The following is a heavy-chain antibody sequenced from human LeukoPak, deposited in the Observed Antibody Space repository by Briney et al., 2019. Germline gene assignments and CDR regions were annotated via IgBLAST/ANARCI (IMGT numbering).Heavy chain of an antibody. CDR3: ARHPTVDTAMVFDY. J-gene: IGHJ4*02. V-gene: IGHV5-51*01. D-gene: IGHD5-18*01. CDR1: GYSITSYW. Sequence: GESLKISCKGSGYSITSYWIGWVRQLPGKGLELMGIIYPGDSDTRYSPSFQGQVTISADKSISTAYLQWSSLKASDTAMYYCARHPTVDTAMVFDYWGQGTLVTVSS. CDR2: IYPGDSDT.